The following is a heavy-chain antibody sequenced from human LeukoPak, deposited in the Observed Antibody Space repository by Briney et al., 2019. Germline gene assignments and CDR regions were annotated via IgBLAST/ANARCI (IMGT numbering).Heavy chain of an antibody. Sequence: SETLSLTCSVSGGSISSYYWSWIRQPPGKGLEWIGYIPPTGGTNYNPSLTGRVTVSVDTSKNLFSLILDPVTVADTAVYFCARRSVTRWYYSDWGQGTLVTVSS. CDR2: IPPTGGT. J-gene: IGHJ4*02. D-gene: IGHD3-10*01. CDR3: ARRSVTRWYYSD. V-gene: IGHV4-4*09. CDR1: GGSISSYY.